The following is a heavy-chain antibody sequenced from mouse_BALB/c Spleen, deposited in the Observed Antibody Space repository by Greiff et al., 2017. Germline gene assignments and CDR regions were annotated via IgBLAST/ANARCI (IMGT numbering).Heavy chain of an antibody. J-gene: IGHJ3*01. CDR1: GYAFSSYW. D-gene: IGHD4-1*01. V-gene: IGHV1-80*01. CDR3: AREGELGWFAY. CDR2: IYPGDGDT. Sequence: QVQLQQSGAELVRPGSSVKISCKASGYAFSSYWMNWVKQRPGQGLEWIGQIYPGDGDTNYNGKFKGKATLTADKSSSTAYMQLSSLTSEDSAVYYCAREGELGWFAYWGQGTLVTVSA.